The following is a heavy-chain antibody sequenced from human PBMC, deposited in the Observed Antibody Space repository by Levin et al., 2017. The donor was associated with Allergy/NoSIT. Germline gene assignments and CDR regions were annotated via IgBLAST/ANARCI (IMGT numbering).Heavy chain of an antibody. CDR2: INHSGST. CDR1: GGSFSGYY. V-gene: IGHV4-34*01. J-gene: IGHJ4*02. CDR3: ASTWARAAGY. D-gene: IGHD6-25*01. Sequence: SQTLSLTCAVYGGSFSGYYWSWIRQPPGKGLEWIGEINHSGSTNYNPSLKSRVTISVDTSKNQFSLKLSSVTAADTAVYYCASTWARAAGYWGQGTLVTVSS.